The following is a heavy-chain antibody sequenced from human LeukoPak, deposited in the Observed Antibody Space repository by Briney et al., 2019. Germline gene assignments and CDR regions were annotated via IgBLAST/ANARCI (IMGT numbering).Heavy chain of an antibody. Sequence: SETLSLTCAVYGGSFSGYYWSWIRQPPGKGLEWIGEINHSGSTNYNPSLKSRVTISVDTSKNQFSLKLSSVTAADTAAYYCARAFLFYGDYGRLHFDYWGQGTLVTVSS. V-gene: IGHV4-34*01. D-gene: IGHD4-17*01. J-gene: IGHJ4*02. CDR1: GGSFSGYY. CDR2: INHSGST. CDR3: ARAFLFYGDYGRLHFDY.